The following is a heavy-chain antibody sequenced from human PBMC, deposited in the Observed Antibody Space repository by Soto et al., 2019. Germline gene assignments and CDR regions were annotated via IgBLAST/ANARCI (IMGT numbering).Heavy chain of an antibody. CDR2: IWYDGSNK. V-gene: IGHV3-33*01. CDR1: GFTFSSYG. J-gene: IGHJ4*02. CDR3: ARDHSATTVTPGY. Sequence: PGGSLRLSCAASGFTFSSYGMHWVRQAPGKGLEWVAVIWYDGSNKYYADSVKGRFTISRDNSKNTLYLQMNSLRAEETDVFYCARDHSATTVTPGYWGQGTLVTVSS. D-gene: IGHD4-17*01.